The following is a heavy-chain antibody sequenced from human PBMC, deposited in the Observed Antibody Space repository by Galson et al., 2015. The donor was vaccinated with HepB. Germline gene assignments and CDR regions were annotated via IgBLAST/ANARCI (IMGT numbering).Heavy chain of an antibody. CDR1: GFTFSSYA. J-gene: IGHJ2*01. V-gene: IGHV3-23*01. CDR2: ISGSGGST. CDR3: AKDRPSYYYGSGSYYPGYFDL. D-gene: IGHD3-10*01. Sequence: SLRLSCAASGFTFSSYAMSWVRQAPGKGLEWVSAISGSGGSTYYADSVKGRFTISRDNSKNTLYLQMNSLRAEDTAVYYCAKDRPSYYYGSGSYYPGYFDLWGRGTLVTVSS.